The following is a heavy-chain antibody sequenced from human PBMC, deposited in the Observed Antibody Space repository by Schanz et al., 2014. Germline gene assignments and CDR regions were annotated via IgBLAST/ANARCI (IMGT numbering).Heavy chain of an antibody. J-gene: IGHJ4*02. D-gene: IGHD5-12*01. Sequence: QIQLVQSGPEVKKPGASVKVSCTASGFNFNNYDINWVRQATGQGLEWMGWMNPKTGNTDHAQKFQGRVTITRDTSASTAYMELSSLRSEDTAVYSCARGIGGYGANNYFDYWGQGTLVTVSS. V-gene: IGHV1-8*01. CDR2: MNPKTGNT. CDR1: GFNFNNYD. CDR3: ARGIGGYGANNYFDY.